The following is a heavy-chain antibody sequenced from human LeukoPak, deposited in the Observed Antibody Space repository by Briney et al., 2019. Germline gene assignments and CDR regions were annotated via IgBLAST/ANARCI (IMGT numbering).Heavy chain of an antibody. CDR3: SKKGQSDDHGKPD. CDR2: IARSSGAYT. D-gene: IGHD1-14*01. J-gene: IGHJ4*02. Sequence: PGGSLSLSCAASGSTFSAYDMYWIRQAPGKGLECVSSIARSSGAYTYYAASVKGRFTISRDNSRSTLFLQMNSLRAEDTAVYYCSKKGQSDDHGKPDWGQGTLVTVSS. CDR1: GSTFSAYD. V-gene: IGHV3-23*01.